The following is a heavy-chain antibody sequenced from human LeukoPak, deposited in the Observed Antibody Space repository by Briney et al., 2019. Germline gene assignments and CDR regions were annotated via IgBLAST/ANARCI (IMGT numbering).Heavy chain of an antibody. CDR2: IYHSGST. CDR3: AREVRYYDSSGYYREYYFDY. V-gene: IGHV4-4*02. J-gene: IGHJ4*02. Sequence: SGTLSLTCAVSGGSISSSNWWSWVRQPPGKGLEWIGEIYHSGSTNYNPSLKSRVTISVDKSKNQFSLKLSSVTAADTAVYYCAREVRYYDSSGYYREYYFDYWGQGTLVTVSS. D-gene: IGHD3-22*01. CDR1: GGSISSSNW.